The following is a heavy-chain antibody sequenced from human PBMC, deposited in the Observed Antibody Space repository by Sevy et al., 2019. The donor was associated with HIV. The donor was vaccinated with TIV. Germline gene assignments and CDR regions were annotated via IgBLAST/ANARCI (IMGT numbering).Heavy chain of an antibody. D-gene: IGHD2-15*01. CDR2: IYSGGST. V-gene: IGHV3-53*01. CDR1: GFTVSSNY. Sequence: GGSLRLSCAASGFTVSSNYMSWVRQAPGKGLEWVSVIYSGGSTYYADSVKGRFTISRDNSKNTLYLQMNSLRAEDTAVYYCARDGVDYYYYDMDVWGKGTTVTVSS. CDR3: ARDGVDYYYYDMDV. J-gene: IGHJ6*03.